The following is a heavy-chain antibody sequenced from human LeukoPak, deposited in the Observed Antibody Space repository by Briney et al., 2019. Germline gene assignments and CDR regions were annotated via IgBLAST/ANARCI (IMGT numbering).Heavy chain of an antibody. Sequence: SGTLSLTCAVSGGSISSNNWWSWVRQTPGKGLEWIGEIYNSGSTNYNPTLKSRVTISVDKSKNQFSLRLSSVTAADTAVYYCARSGNSWYFDLWGRGTLVTVSS. V-gene: IGHV4-4*02. CDR1: GGSISSNNW. D-gene: IGHD4-23*01. CDR3: ARSGNSWYFDL. CDR2: IYNSGST. J-gene: IGHJ2*01.